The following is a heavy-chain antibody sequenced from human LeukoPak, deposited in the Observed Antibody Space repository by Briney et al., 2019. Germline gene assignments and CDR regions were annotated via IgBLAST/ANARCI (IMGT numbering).Heavy chain of an antibody. J-gene: IGHJ4*02. CDR3: ARDRGRIFGVVITHFDY. CDR2: INPNSGGT. D-gene: IGHD3-3*01. CDR1: GYTFTGYY. V-gene: IGHV1-2*02. Sequence: ASVKVSCKASGYTFTGYYMHWVRQAPGRGLEWMGWINPNSGGTNYAQKFQGRVTMTRDTSISTAYMELSRLRSDDTAVYYCARDRGRIFGVVITHFDYWGQGTLVTVSS.